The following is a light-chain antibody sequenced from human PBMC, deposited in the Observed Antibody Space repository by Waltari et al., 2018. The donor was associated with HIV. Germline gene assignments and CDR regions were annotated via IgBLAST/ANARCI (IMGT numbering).Light chain of an antibody. CDR2: DVN. Sequence: QSALTQPASVSGSPGQSITISCTGTNSDIGDYNYVSWYQQYPDKAPRLVIFDVNNRPSGISNRFSGFKSGTTASLIISGLRPEDEADYYCNSYTINSTLDVFGTGTKVTVL. CDR3: NSYTINSTLDV. V-gene: IGLV2-14*03. CDR1: NSDIGDYNY. J-gene: IGLJ1*01.